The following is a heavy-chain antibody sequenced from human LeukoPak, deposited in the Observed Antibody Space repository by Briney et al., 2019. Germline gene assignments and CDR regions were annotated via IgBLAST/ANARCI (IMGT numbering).Heavy chain of an antibody. Sequence: SETLSLTCTVSGYSISSGYYWGWIRQPPGKGLEWIGSIYHSGSTYYNPSLKSRVTISVDTSKNQFSLKLSSVTAADTAVYYCARELVYDYVWGSPPLGIWGQGTLVTVSS. CDR2: IYHSGST. CDR1: GYSISSGYY. V-gene: IGHV4-38-2*02. CDR3: ARELVYDYVWGSPPLGI. J-gene: IGHJ4*02. D-gene: IGHD3-16*01.